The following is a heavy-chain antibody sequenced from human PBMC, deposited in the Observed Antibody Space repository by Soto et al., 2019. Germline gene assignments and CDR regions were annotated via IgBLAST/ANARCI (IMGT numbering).Heavy chain of an antibody. CDR3: ARLAYDSSVSNSYGDDAFDL. J-gene: IGHJ3*01. Sequence: PSYTLSLPFTFFVASISDNASYVRRTPHPPGKGLEWIGTSFHCGTAYYNPSLQSRVAISVDTSENQFSLDLSSVTAADTAVYYCARLAYDSSVSNSYGDDAFDLWGQGTLVTVS. V-gene: IGHV4-39*01. CDR1: VASISDNASY. CDR2: SFHCGTA. D-gene: IGHD3-22*01.